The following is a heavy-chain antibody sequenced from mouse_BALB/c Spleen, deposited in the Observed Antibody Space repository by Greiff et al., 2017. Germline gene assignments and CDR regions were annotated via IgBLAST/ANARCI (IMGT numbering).Heavy chain of an antibody. CDR2: VWAGGST. J-gene: IGHJ3*01. CDR1: GFSLTSYG. Sequence: QVQLKESGPGLVAPSQSLSITCTVSGFSLTSYGVHWVRQPPGKGLEWLGVVWAGGSTNYNSALMSRLSISKDNSKSQVFLKMNSLQTDDTAMYYCARDDYDKAFAYWGQGTLVTVSA. CDR3: ARDDYDKAFAY. V-gene: IGHV2-9*02. D-gene: IGHD2-4*01.